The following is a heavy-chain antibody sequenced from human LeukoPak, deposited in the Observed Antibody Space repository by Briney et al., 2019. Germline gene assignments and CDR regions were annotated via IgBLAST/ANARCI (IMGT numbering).Heavy chain of an antibody. V-gene: IGHV4-31*03. J-gene: IGHJ4*02. CDR3: ARGIGITMVRGVVRGFDY. D-gene: IGHD3-10*01. CDR2: IYYSGST. CDR1: GGSISSDGYY. Sequence: SETLSLTCTVSGGSISSDGYYWGWIRQHPGKGLEWIGYIYYSGSTYYNPSLKSRVTISVDTSKNQFSLKLSSVTAAAPAVYYCARGIGITMVRGVVRGFDYWGQGTLVTVS.